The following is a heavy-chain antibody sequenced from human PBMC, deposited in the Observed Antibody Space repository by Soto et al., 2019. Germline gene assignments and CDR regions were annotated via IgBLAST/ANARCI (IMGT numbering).Heavy chain of an antibody. CDR1: GGTFSSYA. V-gene: IGHV1-69*13. CDR3: AREGPHDFWSGYYTGDYGRVYYYYGMDV. J-gene: IGHJ6*02. D-gene: IGHD3-3*01. CDR2: IIPIFGTA. Sequence: SVKVSCKASGGTFSSYAISWVRQAPGQGLEWMGGIIPIFGTANYAQKFQGRVTITADESTSTAYMELSSLRSEDTAVYYCAREGPHDFWSGYYTGDYGRVYYYYGMDVWGQGTTVTVS.